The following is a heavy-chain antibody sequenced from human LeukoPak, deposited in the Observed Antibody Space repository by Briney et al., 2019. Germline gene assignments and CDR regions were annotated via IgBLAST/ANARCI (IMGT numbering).Heavy chain of an antibody. CDR1: GGSTSSYY. V-gene: IGHV4-59*01. CDR3: ARVYSSGWYFDP. D-gene: IGHD6-19*01. J-gene: IGHJ5*02. CDR2: IYYSGST. Sequence: SETLSLTCTVSGGSTSSYYWSWIRQPPGKGLEWIAYIYYSGSTNYNPSLKSRVTISVDTSKNQFSLRLSSVTAADTAVYYCARVYSSGWYFDPWGQGTLVTVSS.